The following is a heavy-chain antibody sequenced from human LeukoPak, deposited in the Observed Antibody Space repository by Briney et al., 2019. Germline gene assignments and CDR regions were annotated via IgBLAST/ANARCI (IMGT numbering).Heavy chain of an antibody. CDR3: ARRAGAYSHPYDY. CDR2: IYSDNT. Sequence: ETLSLTCTVSGGSISSNSYYWGWIRQPPGKGLEWVSFIYSDNTHYSDSVKGRFTISRDNSKNTLYLQMNSLRAEDTAVYYCARRAGAYSHPYDYWGQGTLVTVSS. V-gene: IGHV3-53*01. D-gene: IGHD4/OR15-4a*01. J-gene: IGHJ4*02. CDR1: GGSISSNSYY.